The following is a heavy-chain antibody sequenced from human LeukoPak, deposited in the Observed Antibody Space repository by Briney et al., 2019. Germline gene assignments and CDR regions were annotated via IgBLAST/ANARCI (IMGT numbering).Heavy chain of an antibody. J-gene: IGHJ5*02. CDR1: GFTFSDYY. Sequence: GSLRLSCAASGFTFSDYYMSWIRQPPGKGLEWIGEINHSGSTNYNPSLKSRVTISVDTSKNQFSLKLSSVTAADTAVYYCAGEELPGFDPWGQGTLVTVSS. V-gene: IGHV4-34*01. D-gene: IGHD1-7*01. CDR3: AGEELPGFDP. CDR2: INHSGST.